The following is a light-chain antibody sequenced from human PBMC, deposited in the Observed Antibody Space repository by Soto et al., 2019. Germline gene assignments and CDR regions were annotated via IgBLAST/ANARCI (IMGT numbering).Light chain of an antibody. CDR1: QSVSSSN. CDR2: GAS. J-gene: IGKJ5*01. Sequence: PGERATLSCRASQSVSSSNFAWYQQKPAQAPRLLIYGASRRAPGIPERFSGSGSGTDFTLAISRVEPEDFAVYYCQQYGSLPITFGQGTRLEIK. V-gene: IGKV3-20*01. CDR3: QQYGSLPIT.